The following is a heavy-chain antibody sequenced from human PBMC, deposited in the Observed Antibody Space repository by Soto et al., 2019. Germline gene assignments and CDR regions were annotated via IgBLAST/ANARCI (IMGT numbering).Heavy chain of an antibody. V-gene: IGHV4-34*01. Sequence: SETLYLTFAGYGRSFSGYQWIWIRQPPGKGLEWIGEINHSGIPNYNSSLESRVTISIDTSKNQFSLKLSSVTAADTAVYYCARGWRAAFDYWGQGTLVTVSS. D-gene: IGHD6-25*01. J-gene: IGHJ4*02. CDR2: INHSGIP. CDR1: GRSFSGYQ. CDR3: ARGWRAAFDY.